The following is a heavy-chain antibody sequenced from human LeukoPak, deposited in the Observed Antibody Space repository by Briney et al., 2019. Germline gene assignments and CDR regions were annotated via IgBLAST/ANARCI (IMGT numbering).Heavy chain of an antibody. CDR1: GYTFTGYY. Sequence: ASVKVSCKASGYTFTGYYIHWVRQAPGQGPEYMGWINPNSGDTNYAQTFQHRITLTRDTYISTATMEMSKLTSDDTVMFFCATPNGDFYYWFDTWGQGTLVTVSS. CDR2: INPNSGDT. V-gene: IGHV1-2*01. D-gene: IGHD2-21*02. CDR3: ATPNGDFYYWFDT. J-gene: IGHJ5*02.